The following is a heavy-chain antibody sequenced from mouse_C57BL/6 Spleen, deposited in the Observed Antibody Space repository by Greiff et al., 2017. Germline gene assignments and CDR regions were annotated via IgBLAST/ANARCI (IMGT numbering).Heavy chain of an antibody. CDR1: GYTFTSYW. D-gene: IGHD2-4*01. V-gene: IGHV1-59*01. J-gene: IGHJ3*01. CDR2: IDPSDSYT. CDR3: ARGGDYDLFAY. Sequence: QVQLKQPGAELVRPGTSVKLSCKASGYTFTSYWMHWVKQRPGQGLEWIGVIDPSDSYTNYNQKFKGKATLTVDTSSSTAYMQLSSRTSEDSAVYYCARGGDYDLFAYWGQGTLVTVSA.